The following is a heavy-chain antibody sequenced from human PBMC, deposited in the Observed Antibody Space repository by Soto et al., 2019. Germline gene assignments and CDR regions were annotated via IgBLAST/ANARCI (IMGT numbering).Heavy chain of an antibody. V-gene: IGHV3-23*01. J-gene: IGHJ6*02. CDR1: GFTFSSYA. CDR2: ISGSGGST. D-gene: IGHD1-7*01. CDR3: AKAHFGGPPTTYGMDV. Sequence: PGGSLRLSCAASGFTFSSYAMSWVRQAPGKGLEWVSAISGSGGSTYYAHSVKGRFTISGDNSKNTLCLQMNSLRAEDTAVYYCAKAHFGGPPTTYGMDVWGQGTTVTVSS.